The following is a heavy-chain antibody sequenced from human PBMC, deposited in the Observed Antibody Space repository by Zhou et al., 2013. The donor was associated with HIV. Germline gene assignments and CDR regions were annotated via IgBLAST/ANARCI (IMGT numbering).Heavy chain of an antibody. V-gene: IGHV4-34*01. CDR3: ARGGPIRGNYNWRLGNWFDP. CDR2: INHSGST. Sequence: QVQLQQWGAGLLKPSETLSLTCAVYGGSFSGYYWSWIRQPPGKGLEWIGEINHSGSTNYNPSLKSRVTISVDTSKNQFSLKLSSVTAADTAVYYCARGGPIRGNYNWRLGNWFDPWGQGTLVTVSS. D-gene: IGHD1-20*01. CDR1: GGSFSGYY. J-gene: IGHJ5*02.